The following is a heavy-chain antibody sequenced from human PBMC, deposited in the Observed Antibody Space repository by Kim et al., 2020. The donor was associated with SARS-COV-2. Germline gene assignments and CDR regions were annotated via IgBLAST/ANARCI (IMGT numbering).Heavy chain of an antibody. V-gene: IGHV3-43*02. J-gene: IGHJ4*02. D-gene: IGHD3-10*01. CDR2: ISGDGGST. CDR3: AKESTYYYGSGSYKEGPFDS. Sequence: GGSLRLSCAASGFTFDDYAMHWVRQAPGKGLEWVSLISGDGGSTYYADSVKGRFTISRDNSKNSLYLQMNSLRTEDTALYYCAKESTYYYGSGSYKEGPFDSWGQGTLVTVSS. CDR1: GFTFDDYA.